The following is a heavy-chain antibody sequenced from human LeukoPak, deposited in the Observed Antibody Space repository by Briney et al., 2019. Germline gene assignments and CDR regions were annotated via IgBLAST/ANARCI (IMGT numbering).Heavy chain of an antibody. D-gene: IGHD3-22*01. Sequence: PSQTLSLTCTVSGGSISSGDYYWSWIRQPPGKGLEWIGYIYYSGSTYYNPSLKSRVTISVDTSKHQFSLKLSSVTAADTAVYYCAREGSSGYYLYYYYMDVWGKGTTVTVSS. CDR3: AREGSSGYYLYYYYMDV. CDR2: IYYSGST. J-gene: IGHJ6*03. V-gene: IGHV4-30-4*08. CDR1: GGSISSGDYY.